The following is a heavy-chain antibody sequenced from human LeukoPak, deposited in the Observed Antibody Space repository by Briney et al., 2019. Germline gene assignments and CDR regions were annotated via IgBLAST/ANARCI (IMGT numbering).Heavy chain of an antibody. CDR3: VRDVSGSSYGDY. D-gene: IGHD2-2*01. Sequence: PGGSLRLSCAASGFTFSTYWMSWVRQAPGKGLEWVAIIKQDGSAKFYVDSVKGRFTISRDNADNSLYLQMNSLRAEDTAVYYCVRDVSGSSYGDYWGQGTLVTVSS. V-gene: IGHV3-7*01. CDR2: IKQDGSAK. CDR1: GFTFSTYW. J-gene: IGHJ4*02.